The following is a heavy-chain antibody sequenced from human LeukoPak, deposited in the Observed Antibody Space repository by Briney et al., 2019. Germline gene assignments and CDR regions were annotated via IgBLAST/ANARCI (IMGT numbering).Heavy chain of an antibody. D-gene: IGHD3-16*02. CDR3: ARGDYDYVWGSYRYGSGFDY. J-gene: IGHJ4*02. V-gene: IGHV3-11*04. Sequence: SSSSGSTIYYADSVKGRFTISRDNAKNTLYLQMNSLRAEDTAVYYCARGDYDYVWGSYRYGSGFDYWGQGTLVTVSS. CDR2: SSSSGSTI.